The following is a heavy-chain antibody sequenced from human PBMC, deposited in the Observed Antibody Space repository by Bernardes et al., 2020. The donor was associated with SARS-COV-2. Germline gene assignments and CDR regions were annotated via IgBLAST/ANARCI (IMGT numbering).Heavy chain of an antibody. J-gene: IGHJ4*02. CDR2: IYRGGQT. V-gene: IGHV3-66*04. CDR3: ARRFNTNWAHDY. CDR1: GFTVSTSY. D-gene: IGHD1-1*01. Sequence: GGSLRLSCAASGFTVSTSYMSWVRQAPGKGLEWVSVIYRGGQTYYADSVKGRFTFSRDNSKNSLYLQMNSLRAEDTAVYYCARRFNTNWAHDYWGQGTLV.